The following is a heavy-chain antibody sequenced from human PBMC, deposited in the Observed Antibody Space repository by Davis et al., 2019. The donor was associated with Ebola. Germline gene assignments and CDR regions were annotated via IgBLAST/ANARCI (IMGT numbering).Heavy chain of an antibody. J-gene: IGHJ6*02. CDR3: ARPMVRGAYYYYYGMDV. Sequence: AASAMVFCKASSYTFTSYAMNWVRQPPGQGPEWMGWINTNTGNPTYAQGFTGRFVFSLDTSVSTAYLQISSLKAEETAVYYCARPMVRGAYYYYYGMDVWGQGTTVTVSS. CDR2: INTNTGNP. D-gene: IGHD3-10*01. V-gene: IGHV7-4-1*02. CDR1: SYTFTSYA.